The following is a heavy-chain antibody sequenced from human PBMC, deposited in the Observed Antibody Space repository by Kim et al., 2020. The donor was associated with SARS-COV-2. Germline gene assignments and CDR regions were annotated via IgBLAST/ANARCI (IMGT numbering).Heavy chain of an antibody. Sequence: GGSLRLSCSASGFTFSSYAMHWVRQAPGKGLEYVSAISSNGGSTYYADSVKGRFTISRDNSKNTLYLQMSSLRAEDTAVYYCVKAGYDFWSGYYHFDYWGQGTLVTVSS. V-gene: IGHV3-64D*09. CDR2: ISSNGGST. D-gene: IGHD3-3*01. CDR3: VKAGYDFWSGYYHFDY. J-gene: IGHJ4*02. CDR1: GFTFSSYA.